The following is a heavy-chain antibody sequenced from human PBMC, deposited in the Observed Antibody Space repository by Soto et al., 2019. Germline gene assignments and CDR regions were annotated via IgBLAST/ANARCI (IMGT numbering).Heavy chain of an antibody. J-gene: IGHJ5*02. CDR2: INPNSGGT. CDR1: GYTFTGYY. Sequence: ASVKVSFKASGYTFTGYYMHWLRQAPGQGLEWMGWINPNSGGTNYAQKFQGRVTMTRDTSISTAYMELSRLRSDDTAVYYCARDPYYYDSSGSWGQGTLVTVSS. CDR3: ARDPYYYDSSGS. V-gene: IGHV1-2*02. D-gene: IGHD3-22*01.